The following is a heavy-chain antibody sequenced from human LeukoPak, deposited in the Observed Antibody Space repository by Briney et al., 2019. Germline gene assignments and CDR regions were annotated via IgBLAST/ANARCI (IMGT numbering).Heavy chain of an antibody. V-gene: IGHV4-59*01. CDR3: ARSGWLQFDYFDY. CDR2: INYSGST. CDR1: GGSIGSYF. Sequence: SETLSLTCTISGGSIGSYFWNWIRQSPGKGLQWIGYINYSGSTNYNPSLESRVSISVDTSKNQVSLRLPSVTAADTAVYYCARSGWLQFDYFDYWGQGTLVTVSS. J-gene: IGHJ4*02. D-gene: IGHD5-24*01.